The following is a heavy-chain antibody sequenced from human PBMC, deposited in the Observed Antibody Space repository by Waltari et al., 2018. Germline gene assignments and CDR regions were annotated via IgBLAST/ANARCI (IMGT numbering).Heavy chain of an antibody. Sequence: QVHLQESGPGLVRPSETLSLTCTVFGGSTGNDYWTWIRQPPGKGLEWIGYIFYTGSASYNPSRESRASISGDTWKNQFSLKLKSVSAAETAIYYCARRRAHRGWCDPWGRGTLVTVSS. CDR3: ARRRAHRGWCDP. CDR2: IFYTGSA. J-gene: IGHJ5*02. CDR1: GGSTGNDY. D-gene: IGHD3-10*01. V-gene: IGHV4-59*08.